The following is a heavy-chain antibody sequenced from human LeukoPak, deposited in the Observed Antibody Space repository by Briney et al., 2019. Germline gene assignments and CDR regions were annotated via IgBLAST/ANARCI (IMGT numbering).Heavy chain of an antibody. V-gene: IGHV3-74*03. CDR3: ARERFEIRDYYYVDV. D-gene: IGHD3-10*01. Sequence: GGSLRLSCAASGFAFSNFWMHWVRQAPGKGLVWVSHIKGDGSSIMYADSVKGRFTVSRDNAKNTLYLQMNSLRAEDTAVYYCARERFEIRDYYYVDVWGKGTTVTVSS. J-gene: IGHJ6*03. CDR2: IKGDGSSI. CDR1: GFAFSNFW.